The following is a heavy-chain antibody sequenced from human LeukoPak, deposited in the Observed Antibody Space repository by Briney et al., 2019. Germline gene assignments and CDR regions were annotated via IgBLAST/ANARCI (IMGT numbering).Heavy chain of an antibody. J-gene: IGHJ4*02. D-gene: IGHD2-21*01. Sequence: GGSLRLSCVASGFTLEDYGMSWVRQAPGKGLEWVSGINWNGGSTGYADSVKGRFTISRDNAKNSLYLQMNSLRAEDTAVYYCARDHRGIYSPFDYWGQGTLVTVSS. CDR3: ARDHRGIYSPFDY. CDR2: INWNGGST. V-gene: IGHV3-20*04. CDR1: GFTLEDYG.